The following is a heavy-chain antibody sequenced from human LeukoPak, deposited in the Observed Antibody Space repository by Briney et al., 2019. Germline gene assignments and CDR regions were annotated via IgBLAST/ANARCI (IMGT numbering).Heavy chain of an antibody. Sequence: ASVKVSCKASGYTFTGYYMHWVRPAPGQGLEWMGWINPNSGGTNYAQKFQGRVTMTRDTSISTAYMELSRLRSDDTAVYYCARDKARPSSTPVGWWGQGTLVTVSS. CDR1: GYTFTGYY. V-gene: IGHV1-2*02. CDR3: ARDKARPSSTPVGW. CDR2: INPNSGGT. J-gene: IGHJ4*02. D-gene: IGHD2-2*01.